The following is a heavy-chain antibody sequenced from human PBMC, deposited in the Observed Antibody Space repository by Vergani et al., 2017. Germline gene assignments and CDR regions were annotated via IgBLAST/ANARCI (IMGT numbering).Heavy chain of an antibody. CDR2: IYYSGST. D-gene: IGHD6-19*01. V-gene: IGHV4-39*01. Sequence: QLQLQESGPGLVKPSETLSLTCTVSGGSISSSSYYWGWIRQPPGKGLEWIGSIYYSGSTYYNPSLKSRVTISVDTSKNQFSLKLSSVTAADTAVYYCARWRGSSGWRYYYGMDVWGQGTTVTVSS. CDR1: GGSISSSSYY. CDR3: ARWRGSSGWRYYYGMDV. J-gene: IGHJ6*02.